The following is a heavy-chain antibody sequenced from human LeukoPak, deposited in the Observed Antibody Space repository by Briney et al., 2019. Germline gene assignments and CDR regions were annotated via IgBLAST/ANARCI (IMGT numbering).Heavy chain of an antibody. CDR1: GYSFTSYW. Sequence: GESLKISCKGSGYSFTSYWIGWVRQMPGKGLEWMGIIYPGDSDTRYSPSFQGQVTISADKSISTAYLQWSSLKASDTAMYYCARHAPALPALLGVPRPSNPLDVWGKGTTVTVSS. D-gene: IGHD3-16*01. J-gene: IGHJ6*04. CDR2: IYPGDSDT. CDR3: ARHAPALPALLGVPRPSNPLDV. V-gene: IGHV5-51*01.